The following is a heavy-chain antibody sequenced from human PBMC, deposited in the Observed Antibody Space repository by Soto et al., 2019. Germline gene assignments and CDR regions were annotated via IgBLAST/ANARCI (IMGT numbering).Heavy chain of an antibody. Sequence: QVQLVQSGDEVKKPGASVKVSCKASGYIFVNYGIAWVRQAPGQGLEWMGWISPYTGNTHSSTKIQGRITMTTDTSTSTAYMDLGSLTSDDPAVYYCVMVDNYVTPTPQDVWGQGTTVTVS. CDR3: VMVDNYVTPTPQDV. V-gene: IGHV1-18*01. D-gene: IGHD3-16*01. CDR2: ISPYTGNT. J-gene: IGHJ6*02. CDR1: GYIFVNYG.